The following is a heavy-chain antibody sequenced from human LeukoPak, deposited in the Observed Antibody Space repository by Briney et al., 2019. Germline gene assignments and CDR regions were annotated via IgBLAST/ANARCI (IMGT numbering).Heavy chain of an antibody. J-gene: IGHJ4*02. V-gene: IGHV3-72*01. CDR1: GFTFSDHY. CDR3: TTIPYCSSTSCYGR. Sequence: PGGSLRLSCAASGFTFSDHYMDWVRQAPGKGLEWVGRIRNKANIYTTEYAASVKGRFTISRDDSKNTLYLQMNSLKTEDTAVYYCTTIPYCSSTSCYGRWGQGTLVTVSS. D-gene: IGHD2-2*01. CDR2: IRNKANIYTT.